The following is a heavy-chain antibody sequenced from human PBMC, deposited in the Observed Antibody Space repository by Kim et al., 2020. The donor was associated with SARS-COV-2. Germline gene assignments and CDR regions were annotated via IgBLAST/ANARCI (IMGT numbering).Heavy chain of an antibody. D-gene: IGHD2-2*01. CDR3: ARDHDVVPAAYFDY. J-gene: IGHJ4*02. Sequence: ADSVKGRFTISRDNSKNTLYLQMNSLRAEDTAVYYCARDHDVVPAAYFDYWGQGTLVTVSS. V-gene: IGHV3-33*01.